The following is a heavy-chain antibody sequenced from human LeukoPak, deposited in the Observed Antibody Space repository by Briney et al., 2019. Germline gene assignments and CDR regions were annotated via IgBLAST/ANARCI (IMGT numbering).Heavy chain of an antibody. CDR1: GGSISSYY. V-gene: IGHV4-59*01. CDR3: ARRMSGPRYFDY. D-gene: IGHD3-3*01. J-gene: IGHJ4*02. CDR2: IHYSGTT. Sequence: SETLSLTCTVSGGSISSYYWSWIRQPPGKGLEWIGYIHYSGTTNYSPSLKSRVTMSVDTSKNQFSLELSSVTAADTAVYYCARRMSGPRYFDYWGQGTLVAVSS.